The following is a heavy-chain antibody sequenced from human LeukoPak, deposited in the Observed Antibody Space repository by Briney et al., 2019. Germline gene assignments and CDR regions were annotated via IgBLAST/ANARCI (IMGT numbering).Heavy chain of an antibody. Sequence: ASVKVSCKAPGNTLAGHNIHWMRQAPGQGLELMGWINPDTGGTDYARQFQGRVTMTSDTSIRAAYMELSSLVSEDSAVYFCAISIQAAAIPAFDYWGQGTLVTVSS. V-gene: IGHV1-2*02. D-gene: IGHD6-25*01. CDR3: AISIQAAAIPAFDY. CDR2: INPDTGGT. J-gene: IGHJ4*02. CDR1: GNTLAGHN.